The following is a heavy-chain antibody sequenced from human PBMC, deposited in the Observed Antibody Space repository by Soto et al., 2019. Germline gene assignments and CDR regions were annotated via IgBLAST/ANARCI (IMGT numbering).Heavy chain of an antibody. CDR2: IGASTNT. V-gene: IGHV3-23*01. J-gene: IGHJ6*02. CDR1: GFTLTNYG. Sequence: DVQLLESGGGSVQPGGSLRLSCAASGFTLTNYGMTWVRQAPGKGLEWVSTIGASTNTYYAASVKGRFTISRDTSKNTLYLQMNTLRAEDTAIYYCAKSSTGLDVWGQGTTVIVSS. CDR3: AKSSTGLDV.